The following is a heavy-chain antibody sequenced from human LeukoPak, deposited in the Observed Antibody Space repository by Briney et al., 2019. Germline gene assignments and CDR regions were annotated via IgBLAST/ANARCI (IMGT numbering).Heavy chain of an antibody. J-gene: IGHJ3*02. CDR3: AKDRRRTSQYYYDSSGYLPDAFDS. Sequence: PGRSLRLSCAASGFTFSSYAMSWVRQAPGKGLEWVSAISGSGGSTYYADSVKGRFTISRDNSKNTLYLQMNSLRAEDTAVYYCAKDRRRTSQYYYDSSGYLPDAFDSWGQGTMVTVSA. V-gene: IGHV3-23*01. CDR2: ISGSGGST. CDR1: GFTFSSYA. D-gene: IGHD3-22*01.